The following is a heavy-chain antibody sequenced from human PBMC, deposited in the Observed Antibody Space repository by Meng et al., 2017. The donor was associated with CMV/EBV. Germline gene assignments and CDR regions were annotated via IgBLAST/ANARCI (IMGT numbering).Heavy chain of an antibody. D-gene: IGHD2-2*02. Sequence: GESLKISCAASGFTFSSYDMHWVRQAPGKGLEWVSYISSSGSTIYYADSVKGRFTISRDNAKNSLYLQMNSLRAEDTAVYYCARVSIVDCSSTSCYTEPTPYYYYGMDVWGQGTTVTVSS. CDR1: GFTFSSYD. CDR3: ARVSIVDCSSTSCYTEPTPYYYYGMDV. CDR2: ISSSGSTI. V-gene: IGHV3-48*03. J-gene: IGHJ6*02.